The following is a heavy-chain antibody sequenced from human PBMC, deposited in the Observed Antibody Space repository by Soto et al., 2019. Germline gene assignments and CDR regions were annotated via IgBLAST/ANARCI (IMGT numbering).Heavy chain of an antibody. J-gene: IGHJ6*01. CDR2: IYYSGST. Sequence: SETLSLTCTVSGGSISSSSYYWGWIRQPPGKGLEWIGSIYYSGSTYYNPSLKSRVTISVDTSKNQFSLKLSSVTAADTAVYYCARIVVVIGFVDYYYGMDGWGQGTTVTVAS. V-gene: IGHV4-39*01. CDR1: GGSISSSSYY. D-gene: IGHD3-22*01. CDR3: ARIVVVIGFVDYYYGMDG.